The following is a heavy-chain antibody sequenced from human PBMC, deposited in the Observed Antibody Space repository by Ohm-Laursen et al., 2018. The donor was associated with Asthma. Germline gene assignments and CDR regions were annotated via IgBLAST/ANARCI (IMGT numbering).Heavy chain of an antibody. CDR3: ARRVGGGRYYFDY. CDR2: IIPIFGTA. D-gene: IGHD1-26*01. V-gene: IGHV1-69*13. Sequence: SVKVSCKASGGTFSSYAISWVRQAPGQGLEWMGGIIPIFGTANYAQKFQGRVTITADESTSTAYMELSSLGSEDTAVYYCARRVGGGRYYFDYWGQGTLVTVSS. J-gene: IGHJ4*02. CDR1: GGTFSSYA.